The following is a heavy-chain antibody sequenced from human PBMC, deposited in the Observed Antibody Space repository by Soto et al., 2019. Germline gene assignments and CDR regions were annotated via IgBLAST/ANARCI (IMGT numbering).Heavy chain of an antibody. CDR3: ARVSSSWYHHSFDY. V-gene: IGHV5-51*01. CDR2: IYPGDSDT. D-gene: IGHD6-13*01. J-gene: IGHJ4*02. Sequence: RGESLKISCKGSGYSFTSYWIGWVRQMPGKGLEWMGIIYPGDSDTRYSPSFQGQVTISADKSISTAYLQWSSLKASDTAMYYRARVSSSWYHHSFDYWGQGTLVTVSS. CDR1: GYSFTSYW.